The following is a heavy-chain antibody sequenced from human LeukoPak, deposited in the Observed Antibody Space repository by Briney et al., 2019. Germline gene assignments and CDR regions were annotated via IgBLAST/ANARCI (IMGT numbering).Heavy chain of an antibody. CDR1: GGSISSSSYY. D-gene: IGHD6-13*01. CDR2: IYYSGST. Sequence: SETLSLTCTVSGGSISSSSYYWGWIRQPPGKGLEWIGSIYYSGSTYYNPSLKSRVTISVDTSKNQFSLKLSSVTAADTAVYYCASGYSSSWYSDYYYGMDVWGQGTTVTVSS. V-gene: IGHV4-39*07. J-gene: IGHJ6*02. CDR3: ASGYSSSWYSDYYYGMDV.